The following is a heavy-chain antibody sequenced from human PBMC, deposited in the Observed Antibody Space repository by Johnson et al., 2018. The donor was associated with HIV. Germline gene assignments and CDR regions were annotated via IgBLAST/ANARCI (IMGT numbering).Heavy chain of an antibody. D-gene: IGHD1-26*01. CDR1: GFTFDDYG. Sequence: VQLVESGGGVIRPGGSLRLSCAASGFTFDDYGMSWVRRAPGKGLEWVSAINWNGGSTGYADSVKGRFTISRDNAKHALYLQMNSLRAEDTALYYCARGAAGGDAFDIWGQGTMVTVSS. CDR2: INWNGGST. J-gene: IGHJ3*02. V-gene: IGHV3-20*04. CDR3: ARGAAGGDAFDI.